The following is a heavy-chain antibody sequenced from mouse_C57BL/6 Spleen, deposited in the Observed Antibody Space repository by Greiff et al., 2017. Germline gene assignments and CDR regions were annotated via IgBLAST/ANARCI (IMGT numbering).Heavy chain of an antibody. Sequence: QVQLQQSGAELAKPGASVKLSCKASGYTFTSSWMHWVKQRPGQGLEWIGYINPSSGYTKYNQKFKDKATLTAAKSSSTAYMQLSSLTYEDSAVDYCARRGAGTGWYFDVWGTGTTVTVAS. J-gene: IGHJ1*03. CDR3: ARRGAGTGWYFDV. V-gene: IGHV1-7*01. D-gene: IGHD4-1*01. CDR2: INPSSGYT. CDR1: GYTFTSSW.